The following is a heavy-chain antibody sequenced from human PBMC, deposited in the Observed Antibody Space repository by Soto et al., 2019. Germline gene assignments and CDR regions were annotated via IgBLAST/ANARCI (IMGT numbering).Heavy chain of an antibody. V-gene: IGHV3-21*01. CDR3: ARMGGSDDYYYYYGMDV. Sequence: EVQLVESGGGLVKPGGSLTLSCTASGFTFSTYNMNWVRQAPGKGLEWVSSINSPSSYIYYADSVKGRFTISRDNAKNSLFLQMSSLRAEDSAVYYCARMGGSDDYYYYYGMDVWGQGNAVTVSS. CDR1: GFTFSTYN. D-gene: IGHD1-26*01. J-gene: IGHJ6*02. CDR2: INSPSSYI.